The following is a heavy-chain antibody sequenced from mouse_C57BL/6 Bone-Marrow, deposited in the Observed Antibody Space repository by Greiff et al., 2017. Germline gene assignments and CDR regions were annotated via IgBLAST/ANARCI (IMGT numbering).Heavy chain of an antibody. J-gene: IGHJ4*01. Sequence: QVQLKQPGAELVKPGASVKLSCKASGYTFTSYWMHWVKQRPGRGLEWIGRIDPNSGGTKYNEKFKSKATLTVDKPSSTAYMQLSSLTSEDSAVYYCAREGLITTVVANYYAMDYWGQGTSVTVSS. V-gene: IGHV1-72*01. CDR1: GYTFTSYW. D-gene: IGHD1-1*01. CDR3: AREGLITTVVANYYAMDY. CDR2: IDPNSGGT.